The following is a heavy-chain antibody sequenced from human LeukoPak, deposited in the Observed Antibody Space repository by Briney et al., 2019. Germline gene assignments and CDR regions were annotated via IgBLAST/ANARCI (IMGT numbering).Heavy chain of an antibody. J-gene: IGHJ6*03. Sequence: SETLSLTCAVYGGSFSGYYWSWIRQPPGKGLEWIGRIYTSGSTNYNPSLKSRVTMSVDTSKNQFSLKLSSVTAADTAVYYCARAVGSGSFQTYYYYMDVWGKGTTVTISS. CDR3: ARAVGSGSFQTYYYYMDV. V-gene: IGHV4-59*10. D-gene: IGHD3-10*01. CDR1: GGSFSGYY. CDR2: IYTSGST.